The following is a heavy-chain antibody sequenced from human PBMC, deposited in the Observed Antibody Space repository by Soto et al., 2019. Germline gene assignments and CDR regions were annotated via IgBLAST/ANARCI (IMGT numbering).Heavy chain of an antibody. CDR1: GYTFTSYG. J-gene: IGHJ5*02. CDR3: AGEVYCSSTSCHQTGSCDCYSVWFDP. CDR2: ISAYNGNT. Sequence: ASVKVSCKASGYTFTSYGISWVRQAPGQGLEWMGWISAYNGNTNYAQKLQGRVTMTTDTSTSTAYMELRSLRSDDTAVYYCAGEVYCSSTSCHQTGSCDCYSVWFDPWGQGTLVTVYS. V-gene: IGHV1-18*04. D-gene: IGHD2-2*01.